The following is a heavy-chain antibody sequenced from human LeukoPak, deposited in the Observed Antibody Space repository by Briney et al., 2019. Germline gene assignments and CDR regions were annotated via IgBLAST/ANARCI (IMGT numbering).Heavy chain of an antibody. CDR3: AIDRYGWFDP. CDR2: IRYDGSNK. Sequence: GGSLRLSCAASGFTFSSYGMHWVRRAPGKGLEWVAFIRYDGSNKYYADSVKGRFTISRDNSKNTLYLQMNSLRAEDTAVYYCAIDRYGWFDPWGQGTLVTVSS. J-gene: IGHJ5*02. V-gene: IGHV3-30*02. CDR1: GFTFSSYG. D-gene: IGHD1-14*01.